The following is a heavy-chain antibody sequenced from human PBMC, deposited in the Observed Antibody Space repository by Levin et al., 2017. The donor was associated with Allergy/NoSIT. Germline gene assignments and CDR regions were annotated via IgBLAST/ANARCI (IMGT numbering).Heavy chain of an antibody. D-gene: IGHD6-25*01. V-gene: IGHV2-5*02. Sequence: SGPTLVKPTQTLTLTCTFSGFSLSTSGVGVGWIRQPPGKALEWLALIYWDDDKRYSPSLKSRLTITKDTSKNQVVLTMTNMDPVDTATYYCARGPAYGRSGAHFDYRGQGTLVTVSS. J-gene: IGHJ4*02. CDR1: GFSLSTSGVG. CDR3: ARGPAYGRSGAHFDY. CDR2: IYWDDDK.